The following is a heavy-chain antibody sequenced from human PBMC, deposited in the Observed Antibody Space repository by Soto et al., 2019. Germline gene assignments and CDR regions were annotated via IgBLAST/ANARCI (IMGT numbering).Heavy chain of an antibody. CDR1: GFTFSGSA. CDR2: IRSKANSYAT. V-gene: IGHV3-73*01. D-gene: IGHD3-16*01. CDR3: TRPGGMITFGGVINYGMDV. Sequence: GESLKIYCAASGFTFSGSAMHWVRQASGKGLEWVGLIRSKANSYATAYAASVKGRFTISRDDSKNTAYLQLNSLKTEDTDVYYCTRPGGMITFGGVINYGMDVWGQGTTVTVSS. J-gene: IGHJ6*02.